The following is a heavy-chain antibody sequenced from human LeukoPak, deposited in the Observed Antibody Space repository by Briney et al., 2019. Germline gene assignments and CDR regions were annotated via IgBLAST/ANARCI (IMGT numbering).Heavy chain of an antibody. D-gene: IGHD6-19*01. V-gene: IGHV1-18*01. CDR1: GYTFTSYG. CDR2: ISAYNGNT. Sequence: GASVKVSCKASGYTFTSYGISWVRQAPGQGLEWMGWISAYNGNTNYAQKLQGRVTMTTDTSTSTAYMELRSLRSDDTAMYYCARQWLVLGYYYYMDVWGKGTTVTISS. CDR3: ARQWLVLGYYYYMDV. J-gene: IGHJ6*03.